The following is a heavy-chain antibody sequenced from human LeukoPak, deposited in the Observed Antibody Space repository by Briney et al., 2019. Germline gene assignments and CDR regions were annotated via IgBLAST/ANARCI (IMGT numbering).Heavy chain of an antibody. CDR3: ARDSWSGYCPQY. V-gene: IGHV1-18*01. CDR2: ISAYNGNT. Sequence: ASVKVSCKASGYTFTSYGISWVRQAPGQGLEWMGWISAYNGNTNYVQKLQGRVTMTTDTSTSTAYMELRSLRSDDTAVYYCARDSWSGYCPQYWGQGTLVTVSS. D-gene: IGHD3-3*01. CDR1: GYTFTSYG. J-gene: IGHJ4*02.